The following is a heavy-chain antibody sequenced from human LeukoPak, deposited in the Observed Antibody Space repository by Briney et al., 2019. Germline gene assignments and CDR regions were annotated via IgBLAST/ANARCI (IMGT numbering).Heavy chain of an antibody. CDR1: GFTFSSYW. D-gene: IGHD3-10*01. J-gene: IGHJ3*02. CDR2: IKQDGSEK. V-gene: IGHV3-7*01. Sequence: GGSLRLSCAASGFTFSSYWMSWVRQAPGKGLEWVANIKQDGSEKDYVDSVKGRFTISRDNAKNSLYVQMNSLRAEDTAVYYCARSGYYHASGLGAFDIWGQGTMVIVSS. CDR3: ARSGYYHASGLGAFDI.